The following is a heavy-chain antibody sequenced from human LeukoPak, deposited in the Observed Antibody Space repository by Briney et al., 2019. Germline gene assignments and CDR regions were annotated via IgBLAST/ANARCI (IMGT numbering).Heavy chain of an antibody. V-gene: IGHV3-30*04. J-gene: IGHJ6*02. Sequence: GRSLRLSCAASGFTFSSYAMHWVRQAPGKGLEWVAVISYDGSNKYYADSVKGRFTISRDNSKNTLYLQMNSLRAEDTAVYYCARADYYGIGGFYYYYGMDVWGQGTTVTVS. D-gene: IGHD3-10*01. CDR2: ISYDGSNK. CDR1: GFTFSSYA. CDR3: ARADYYGIGGFYYYYGMDV.